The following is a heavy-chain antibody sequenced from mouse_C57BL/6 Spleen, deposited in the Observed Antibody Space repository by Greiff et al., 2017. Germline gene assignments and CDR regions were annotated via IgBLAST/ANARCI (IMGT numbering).Heavy chain of an antibody. D-gene: IGHD2-4*01. CDR2: INPGSGGT. CDR1: GYAFTNYL. J-gene: IGHJ2*01. V-gene: IGHV1-54*01. Sequence: VQLQESGAELVRPGTSVKVSCKASGYAFTNYLIEWVKQRPGQGLEWIGVINPGSGGTNYNEKFKGKATLTADKSSSTAYMQLSSLTSEDSAVYFCARSGLRTGSFFDYWGQGTILTVSS. CDR3: ARSGLRTGSFFDY.